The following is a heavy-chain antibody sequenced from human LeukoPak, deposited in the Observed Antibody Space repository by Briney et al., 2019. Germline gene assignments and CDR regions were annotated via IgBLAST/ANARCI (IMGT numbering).Heavy chain of an antibody. CDR1: GYTFTSYG. Sequence: ASVKVSCKASGYTFTSYGISWVRQAPGQGLEWMGWISAYNGNTNYAQKLQGRVTMTTDTSTSTAYMELRSLRSDDTAVYYCARGGAPGGDDFWSGYYPNWFDPWGQGTLVTVSS. CDR2: ISAYNGNT. J-gene: IGHJ5*02. D-gene: IGHD3-3*01. CDR3: ARGGAPGGDDFWSGYYPNWFDP. V-gene: IGHV1-18*01.